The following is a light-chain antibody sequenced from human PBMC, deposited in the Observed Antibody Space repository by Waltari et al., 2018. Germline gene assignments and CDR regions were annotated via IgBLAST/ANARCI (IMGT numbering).Light chain of an antibody. CDR3: QEYGSSPLFT. V-gene: IGKV3-20*01. J-gene: IGKJ3*01. CDR1: QRVSSSY. CDR2: AAS. Sequence: EIVLTQSPGTLSLSPGERATLSCRASQRVSSSYLAWYQQKPGQAPRLLIYAASSRATGIPDRFSGSGSGTDFTLTISRLEPEDFAVYYCQEYGSSPLFTFGPGTKVDIK.